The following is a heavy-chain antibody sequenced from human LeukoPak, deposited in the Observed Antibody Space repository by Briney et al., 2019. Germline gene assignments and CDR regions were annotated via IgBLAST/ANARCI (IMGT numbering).Heavy chain of an antibody. D-gene: IGHD3-3*01. J-gene: IGHJ6*02. CDR3: ARLMAFYDFWSGYPRDYYYYGMDV. CDR1: GGSLSGYY. CDR2: IYYSGST. Sequence: SETLSLTCAVYGGSLSGYYWSWLRQPPGKGLERIGYIYYSGSTNYNPSLKSRVTISVDTSKNQFSLKLSSVTAVDTAVYYCARLMAFYDFWSGYPRDYYYYGMDVWGQGTTVTVSS. V-gene: IGHV4-59*08.